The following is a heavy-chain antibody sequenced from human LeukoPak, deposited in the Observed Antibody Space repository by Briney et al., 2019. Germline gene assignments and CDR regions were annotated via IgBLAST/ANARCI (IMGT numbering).Heavy chain of an antibody. CDR2: VYTSGSTKY. D-gene: IGHD3-10*01. CDR3: ARDPFSGEPN. Sequence: PSETLSLTCTVSGASVSSTSYYWSWIRQPAGKGLEWIGRVYTSGSTKYNYNPSLKSRVTISVDTSKNQFSLTLSSVTAADTAVYYCARDPFSGEPNWGQGTLVTVSS. J-gene: IGHJ4*02. V-gene: IGHV4-61*02. CDR1: GASVSSTSYY.